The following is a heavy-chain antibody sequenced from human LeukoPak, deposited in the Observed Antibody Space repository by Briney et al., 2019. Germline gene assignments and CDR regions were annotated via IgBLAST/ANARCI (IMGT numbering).Heavy chain of an antibody. J-gene: IGHJ3*02. CDR1: GDSVSSSGHY. CDR3: ARRYSRPYPYATDAFDI. CDR2: IYSSGGT. V-gene: IGHV4-39*07. D-gene: IGHD5-12*01. Sequence: SETLSLTCSVSGDSVSSSGHYWGWIRQPPGKGLEWIGTIYSSGGTYYNPSLKSRVTILIDTSKNRFSLQLNSVTPEDTAVYYCARRYSRPYPYATDAFDIWGHGTMVTVSS.